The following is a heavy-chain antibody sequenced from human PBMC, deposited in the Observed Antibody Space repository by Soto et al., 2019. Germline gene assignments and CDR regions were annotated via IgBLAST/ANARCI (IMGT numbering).Heavy chain of an antibody. CDR1: GYTFTSYA. CDR3: ARAPGGPDDPGDY. Sequence: GASVKVSCKASGYTFTSYAMHWVRQAPGQRLEWMGWINAGNGNTKFSQKFQGRVTITRDTSASTAYMELGSLRSEDTAVYYCARAPGGPDDPGDYWGQGTLVTVSS. V-gene: IGHV1-3*01. CDR2: INAGNGNT. D-gene: IGHD1-1*01. J-gene: IGHJ4*02.